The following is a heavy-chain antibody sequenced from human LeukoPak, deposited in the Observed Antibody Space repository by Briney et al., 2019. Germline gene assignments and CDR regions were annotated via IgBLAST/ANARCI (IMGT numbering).Heavy chain of an antibody. CDR1: GFIFNSHS. J-gene: IGHJ4*02. D-gene: IGHD1-26*01. Sequence: GGSLRLSCAASGFIFNSHSMNWVRQAPGKGLEWVSSISSTSSYIYYADSVKSRFTISRDNAKNSLYLQMNSLRAEDTAVYYCARESSVVGRNIDYWGQGTLVTVSS. V-gene: IGHV3-21*01. CDR2: ISSTSSYI. CDR3: ARESSVVGRNIDY.